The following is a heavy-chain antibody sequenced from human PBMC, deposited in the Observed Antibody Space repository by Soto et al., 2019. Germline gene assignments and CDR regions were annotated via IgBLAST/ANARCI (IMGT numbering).Heavy chain of an antibody. J-gene: IGHJ4*02. CDR1: GFTFINSA. CDR3: ATDKGDSYGYGNY. Sequence: QMQLVQSGPEVKKPGTSVKVSCKASGFTFINSAVQWVRQARGQRLEWIGWIVVGSGNTNYAQKFQERVTSTRDMSTTTAYMELSSLRSEDAAVYYCATDKGDSYGYGNYWGQGTLVTVSS. V-gene: IGHV1-58*01. CDR2: IVVGSGNT. D-gene: IGHD5-18*01.